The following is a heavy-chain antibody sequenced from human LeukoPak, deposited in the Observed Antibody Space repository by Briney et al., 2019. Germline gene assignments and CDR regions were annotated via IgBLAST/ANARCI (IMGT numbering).Heavy chain of an antibody. CDR2: IQYDGSIE. CDR3: ARDSCGSPSCFDY. V-gene: IGHV3-33*01. J-gene: IGHJ4*02. D-gene: IGHD2-2*01. Sequence: GGSLRLSCAASGFSFSSYGMHWVRQAPGRGLEWVAAIQYDGSIEYYADSVKGRFTISRDQSKNTLFLQVNSLRAEDTAVYYCARDSCGSPSCFDYWGQGTLVTVSS. CDR1: GFSFSSYG.